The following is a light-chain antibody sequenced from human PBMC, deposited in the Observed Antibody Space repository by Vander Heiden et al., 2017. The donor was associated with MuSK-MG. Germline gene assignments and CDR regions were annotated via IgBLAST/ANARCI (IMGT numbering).Light chain of an antibody. J-gene: IGKJ2*01. CDR2: WAS. V-gene: IGKV4-1*01. CDR1: QSVLYSSNNKNY. CDR3: QQYYTTPPHT. Sequence: IVMTQSPDSLAVSLGERATVNCKSSQSVLYSSNNKNYLAWYQQKPGQPPKLLIYWASTRESGVPDRFSGSGSETDFTLTISSLQAEDVAVYYCQQYYTTPPHTFGQGTKLEIK.